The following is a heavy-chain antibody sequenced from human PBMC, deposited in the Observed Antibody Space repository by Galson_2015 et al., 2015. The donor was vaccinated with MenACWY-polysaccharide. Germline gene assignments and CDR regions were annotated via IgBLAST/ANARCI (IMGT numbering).Heavy chain of an antibody. CDR2: VYPRADPT. Sequence: SVKVACQASGYTFTDFLVHWVRQAPGNGLECMGAVYPRADPTTTAQNFRGRVPMTSDMATTTAYMDLFSLTSDDTAIYYCAREKGGTFYFDYWCQGTLDTVSS. D-gene: IGHD3-16*01. CDR1: GYTFTDFL. CDR3: AREKGGTFYFDY. V-gene: IGHV1-46*01. J-gene: IGHJ4*02.